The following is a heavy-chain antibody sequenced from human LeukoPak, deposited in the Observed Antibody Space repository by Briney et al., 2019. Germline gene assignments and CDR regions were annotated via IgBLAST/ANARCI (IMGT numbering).Heavy chain of an antibody. CDR2: INPNSGGA. Sequence: AASVKVSCKASGYTFTGYYMHWVRQAPGQGLEWIGWINPNSGGAKYAQNFQGRVIMTTDTSISTACMELSSLRSDDTAVYYCARSSPPTYYHFYYYMDVWGKGSTVTVSS. CDR1: GYTFTGYY. D-gene: IGHD6-13*01. V-gene: IGHV1-2*02. CDR3: ARSSPPTYYHFYYYMDV. J-gene: IGHJ6*03.